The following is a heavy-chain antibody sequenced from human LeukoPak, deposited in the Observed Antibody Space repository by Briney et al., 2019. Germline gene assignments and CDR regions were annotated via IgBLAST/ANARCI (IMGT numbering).Heavy chain of an antibody. D-gene: IGHD3-10*01. CDR1: GFTFSNHG. J-gene: IGHJ4*02. CDR3: ARDRGVSYFDY. Sequence: GGSLRLSCAVSGFTFSNHGMHWVRQAPGKGLEWVAVIWYDGSNKYYADSVKGRFTISRDNSKNTLYLQMNSLRAEDTAVYYCARDRGVSYFDYWGQGTLVTVSS. CDR2: IWYDGSNK. V-gene: IGHV3-33*01.